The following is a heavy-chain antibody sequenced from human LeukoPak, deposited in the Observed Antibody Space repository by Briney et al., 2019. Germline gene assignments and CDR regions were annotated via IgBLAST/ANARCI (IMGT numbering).Heavy chain of an antibody. CDR3: ARGYYDSSDFEYLQH. V-gene: IGHV1-69*06. Sequence: GASVKVSCKASGGTFTSYAISWVRQAPGHGLEWRGGIIPIFGTANYAQKFQGRVTITADKSTSTAYMELSSLRSEDTAVYYCARGYYDSSDFEYLQHWGQGTLVTVSS. J-gene: IGHJ1*01. CDR2: IIPIFGTA. CDR1: GGTFTSYA. D-gene: IGHD3-22*01.